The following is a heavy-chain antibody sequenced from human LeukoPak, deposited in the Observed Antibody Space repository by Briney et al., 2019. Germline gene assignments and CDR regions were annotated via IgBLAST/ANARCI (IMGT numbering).Heavy chain of an antibody. J-gene: IGHJ6*03. CDR3: ARAEKPNWGNYYYYCMDV. D-gene: IGHD7-27*01. CDR2: ISAYNGNT. Sequence: ASVKVSCKASGYTFTSYGISWVRQAPGQGLEWMGWISAYNGNTNFAQKLQDRVTMTTDTSTGTAYMELRSLRSDDTAVYYCARAEKPNWGNYYYYCMDVWGKGTTVTVSS. V-gene: IGHV1-18*01. CDR1: GYTFTSYG.